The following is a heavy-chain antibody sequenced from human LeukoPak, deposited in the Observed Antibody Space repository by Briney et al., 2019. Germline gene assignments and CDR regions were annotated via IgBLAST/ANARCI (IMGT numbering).Heavy chain of an antibody. V-gene: IGHV3-21*03. CDR2: ITSSSNYI. D-gene: IGHD3-10*01. CDR3: ARDCWDYGSGSYCGIDY. CDR1: GFTFSSYN. Sequence: GGSLRLSCAASGFTFSSYNMNWVRQAPGKGLEWVSSITSSSNYIHYADSVKGRFTIFRDNAKNSLYLQMNSLRAEDTTVYYCARDCWDYGSGSYCGIDYWGQGTLVTVSS. J-gene: IGHJ4*02.